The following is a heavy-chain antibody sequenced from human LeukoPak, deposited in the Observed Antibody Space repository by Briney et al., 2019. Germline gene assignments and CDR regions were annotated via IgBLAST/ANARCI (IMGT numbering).Heavy chain of an antibody. CDR2: INPSGSET. CDR1: GFTLSNHW. CDR3: ARGHYGLDV. J-gene: IGHJ6*02. V-gene: IGHV3-7*01. Sequence: GGPLRLSCAASGFTLSNHWLTWVRQAPGKRPQWVAHINPSGSETAFLDSVRGRFTISRDSSKNSLYLQVNTLRVEDTAVYHCARGHYGLDVWGQGTTVTVSS.